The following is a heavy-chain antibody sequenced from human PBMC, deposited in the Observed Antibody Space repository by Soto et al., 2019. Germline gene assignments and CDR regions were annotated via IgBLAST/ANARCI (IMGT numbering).Heavy chain of an antibody. CDR1: GFIVSSNY. D-gene: IGHD3-22*01. CDR2: IYRDGST. CDR3: ARNYFDSGGGFDY. J-gene: IGHJ4*02. Sequence: EVQLVESGGGLIQPGGSLRLSCAASGFIVSSNYMSWVRQAPGKGLEWVSVIYRDGSTYYADSVKGRFTISRDNSKNTLYLHMNSLRAEDTAVYYCARNYFDSGGGFDYWGQGTLVTVSS. V-gene: IGHV3-53*01.